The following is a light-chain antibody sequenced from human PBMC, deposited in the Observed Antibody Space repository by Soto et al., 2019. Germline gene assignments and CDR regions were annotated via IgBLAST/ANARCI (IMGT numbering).Light chain of an antibody. J-gene: IGKJ4*01. Sequence: DIQMTQSPSSLSASVGDRVTITCRASQSISSYLNWYQQKPGKAPKLLIYAASSLQSGVPSRFSGSGSGTDFTLTISSLQPEDFASYDCQQSYSMPLNFGGGTKVEIK. CDR1: QSISSY. V-gene: IGKV1-39*01. CDR3: QQSYSMPLN. CDR2: AAS.